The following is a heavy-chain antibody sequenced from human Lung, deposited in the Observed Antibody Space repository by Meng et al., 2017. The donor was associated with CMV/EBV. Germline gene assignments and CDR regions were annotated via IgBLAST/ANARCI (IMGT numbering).Heavy chain of an antibody. CDR3: ARDLGYCSSTSCYYYYGMDV. D-gene: IGHD2-2*01. Sequence: SETLSLXXTVSGGSISSYYWSWIRQPPGKGLEWIGYIYYSGSTNYNPSLKSRVTISVDTSKNQFSLKLSSVTAADTAVYYCARDLGYCSSTSCYYYYGMDVWGQGNXVTVAS. V-gene: IGHV4-59*01. J-gene: IGHJ6*01. CDR2: IYYSGST. CDR1: GGSISSYY.